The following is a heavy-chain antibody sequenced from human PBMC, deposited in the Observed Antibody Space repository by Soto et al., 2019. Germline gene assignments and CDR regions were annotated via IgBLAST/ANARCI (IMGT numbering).Heavy chain of an antibody. CDR2: IVVGSGHT. CDR1: GFTFTSSA. Sequence: QMQLVQSGPEVKKPGTSVKVSCKASGFTFTSSAMQWVRQARGQRLEWIGWIVVGSGHTNYAQKFQERVTITRDIPXXTAYMELSSLSSEDTAVYYCAAHSRYCRGGNCDDYWGQGTLVTVSS. J-gene: IGHJ4*02. D-gene: IGHD2-15*01. V-gene: IGHV1-58*02. CDR3: AAHSRYCRGGNCDDY.